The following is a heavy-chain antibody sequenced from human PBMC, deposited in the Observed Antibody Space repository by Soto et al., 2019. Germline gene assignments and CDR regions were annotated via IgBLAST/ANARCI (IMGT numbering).Heavy chain of an antibody. D-gene: IGHD1-26*01. V-gene: IGHV1-69*08. J-gene: IGHJ6*03. Sequence: QVQLVQSGAEVKKPGSSVKISCTAAGDTFNHRTFTWVRRAPGQGLEWMGRVIPPLDASNYAEKLQDRATLTADKSTNTAYLELSGLKSEDSAIYYCACGKTHMTQAIMGFYYYMDVCGEGATVTV. CDR3: ACGKTHMTQAIMGFYYYMDV. CDR2: VIPPLDAS. CDR1: GDTFNHRT.